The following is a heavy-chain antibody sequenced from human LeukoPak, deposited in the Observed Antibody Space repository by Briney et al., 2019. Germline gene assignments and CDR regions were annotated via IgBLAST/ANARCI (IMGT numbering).Heavy chain of an antibody. J-gene: IGHJ4*02. V-gene: IGHV3-49*04. D-gene: IGHD2-2*02. CDR1: GFTFGDYA. CDR3: YRYCSSTSCYRDFDS. CDR2: IRSKAYGGTT. Sequence: GSLRLSCTASGFTFGDYAMSWVRQAPGKGLEWVGFIRSKAYGGTTEYAASVKGRFTISRDDSKSIAYLQMNSLKTEDTAVYYCYRYCSSTSCYRDFDSWGQGTLVTVSS.